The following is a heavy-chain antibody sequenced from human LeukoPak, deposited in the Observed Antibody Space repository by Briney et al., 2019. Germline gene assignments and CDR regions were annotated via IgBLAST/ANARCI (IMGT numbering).Heavy chain of an antibody. CDR1: GDSINNYH. CDR3: ARCLTRTYYYYFMDV. CDR2: IFVSGST. Sequence: SETLSLTCTVSGDSINNYHWSWIRQPAGKGLEWIGHIFVSGSTHYNPSLKSRVTMSVDSSKNQLSLKLNSVTAADTAVYYCARCLTRTYYYYFMDVWDKGTTVTVSS. J-gene: IGHJ6*03. V-gene: IGHV4-4*07. D-gene: IGHD3-9*01.